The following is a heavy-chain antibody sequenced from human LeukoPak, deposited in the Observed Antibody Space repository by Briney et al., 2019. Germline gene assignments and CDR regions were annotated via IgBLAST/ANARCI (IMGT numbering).Heavy chain of an antibody. CDR3: ARDSYSGSYGGAFDI. D-gene: IGHD1-26*01. CDR1: GGTFSSYA. Sequence: SVKVSCKASGGTFSSYAISWVRQAPGQGLEWMGRIIPIFGTANYAQKFQGRVTITTDESTSTAYMELSSLRSEDTAVYYCARDSYSGSYGGAFDIWGQGTMVTVSS. V-gene: IGHV1-69*05. J-gene: IGHJ3*02. CDR2: IIPIFGTA.